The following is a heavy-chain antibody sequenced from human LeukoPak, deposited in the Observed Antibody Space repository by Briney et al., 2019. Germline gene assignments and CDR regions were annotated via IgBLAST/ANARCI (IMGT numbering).Heavy chain of an antibody. CDR1: GGSFSGYY. D-gene: IGHD6-13*01. CDR3: ARRHYSRRFDY. Sequence: SETLSLTCAVYGGSFSGYYWSWIRQPPGKGLEWIGEINHSGSTNYNPSLKSRVTISVDTSKNQFSLELSSVTAADTAVYYCARRHYSRRFDYWGQGTLVTVSS. V-gene: IGHV4-34*01. J-gene: IGHJ4*02. CDR2: INHSGST.